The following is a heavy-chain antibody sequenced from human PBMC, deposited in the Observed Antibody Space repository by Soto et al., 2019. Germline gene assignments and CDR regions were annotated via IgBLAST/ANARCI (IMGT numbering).Heavy chain of an antibody. V-gene: IGHV3-48*02. J-gene: IGHJ4*02. Sequence: PGGSLRLSCAASGFTFSGYSVNWVRQAPGKGLEWVSYISSGSKTIYYAESVKGRFTVSRDNARNSQHLQMNSLRDEDTAVYYCVREDILGVRSFDYWGQGTLFTVSS. CDR2: ISSGSKTI. CDR3: VREDILGVRSFDY. D-gene: IGHD3-9*01. CDR1: GFTFSGYS.